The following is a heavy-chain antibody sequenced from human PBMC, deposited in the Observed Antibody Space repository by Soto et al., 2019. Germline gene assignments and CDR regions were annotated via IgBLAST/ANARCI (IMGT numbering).Heavy chain of an antibody. V-gene: IGHV3-33*01. CDR3: ARELPSRVQLERGTLGY. Sequence: GGSLRLSCAASGFTFSSYGMHWVRQAPGKGLEWVAVIWYDGSNKYYADSVKGRFTISRDNSKNTLYLQMNSLRAEDTAVYYCARELPSRVQLERGTLGYWGQGTLVTVSS. CDR1: GFTFSSYG. D-gene: IGHD1-1*01. J-gene: IGHJ4*02. CDR2: IWYDGSNK.